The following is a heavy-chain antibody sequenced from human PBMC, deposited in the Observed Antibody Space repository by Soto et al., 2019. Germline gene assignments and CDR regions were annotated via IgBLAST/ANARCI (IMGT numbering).Heavy chain of an antibody. CDR1: GGSISSGCYY. CDR3: ARERIALDYDILTGTNDAFDI. J-gene: IGHJ3*02. CDR2: IYYSGST. D-gene: IGHD3-9*01. Sequence: TSETLSLTCTVSGGSISSGCYYWSWIRQHPGKGLEWIGYIYYSGSTYYNPSLKSRVTVSVDTSKNQFSLKLSSVTAADTAVYYCARERIALDYDILTGTNDAFDIWGQGTMVTVSS. V-gene: IGHV4-31*03.